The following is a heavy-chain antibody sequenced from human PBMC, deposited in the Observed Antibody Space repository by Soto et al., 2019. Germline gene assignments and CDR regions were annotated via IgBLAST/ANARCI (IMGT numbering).Heavy chain of an antibody. J-gene: IGHJ4*02. CDR1: GFTFSSYA. D-gene: IGHD3-3*01. CDR2: ISYDGSNK. CDR3: ASRRGDGSIDY. V-gene: IGHV3-30-3*01. Sequence: HPGGSLRLSCAASGFTFSSYAMHWVRQAPGKGLEWVAVISYDGSNKYYADSVKGRFTISRDNPKNTLYLQMNSLRAEDTAVYYCASRRGDGSIDYWGQGTLVTVSS.